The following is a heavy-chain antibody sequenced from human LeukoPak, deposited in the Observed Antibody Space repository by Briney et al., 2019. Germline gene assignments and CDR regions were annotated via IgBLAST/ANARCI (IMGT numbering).Heavy chain of an antibody. V-gene: IGHV3-74*01. CDR2: INSDGSST. CDR3: ARDRERHWYFDL. J-gene: IGHJ2*01. CDR1: GFTFSSYW. D-gene: IGHD1-26*01. Sequence: GGSLRLSCAASGFTFSSYWMHWVRQGPGKGLVWVSRINSDGSSTSYADSVKGRFTISRDNAKNTLYLQMNSLRAEDTAVYYCARDRERHWYFDLWGRGTLVTVSS.